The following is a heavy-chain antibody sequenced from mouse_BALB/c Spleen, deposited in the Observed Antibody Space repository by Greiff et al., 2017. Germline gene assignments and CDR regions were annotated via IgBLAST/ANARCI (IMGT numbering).Heavy chain of an antibody. Sequence: QVQLKQSGAELARPGASVKMSCKASGYTFTSYTMHWVKQRPGQGLEWIGYINPSSGYTNYNQKFKDKATLTADKSSSTAYMQLSSLTSEDSAVYYCARDGNYLFDYWGQGTTLTVSS. CDR2: INPSSGYT. D-gene: IGHD2-1*01. J-gene: IGHJ2*01. CDR1: GYTFTSYT. V-gene: IGHV1-4*01. CDR3: ARDGNYLFDY.